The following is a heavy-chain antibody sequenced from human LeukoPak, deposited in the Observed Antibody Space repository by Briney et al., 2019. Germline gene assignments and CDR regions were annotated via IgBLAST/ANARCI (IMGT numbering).Heavy chain of an antibody. CDR1: GFTFSSYS. CDR3: ARDRLYSTMDEYYYYYMDV. Sequence: GRSLRLSCAASGFTFSSYSMHWVRQAPGKGLVWVSRINSDGSSTGYADSVKGRFTISRDNAKNTLYLQMNSLRAEDTAVYYCARDRLYSTMDEYYYYYMDVWGKGTTVTISS. D-gene: IGHD3-10*01. J-gene: IGHJ6*03. CDR2: INSDGSST. V-gene: IGHV3-74*01.